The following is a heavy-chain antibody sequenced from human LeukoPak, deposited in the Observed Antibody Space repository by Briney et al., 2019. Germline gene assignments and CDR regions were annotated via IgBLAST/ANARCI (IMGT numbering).Heavy chain of an antibody. D-gene: IGHD1-7*01. Sequence: PSETLSLTCAVYGGSFSGHYWSWIRQPPGKGLEWIGEINHSGSTNYNPSLKSRVTISVDTSKNQFSLKLSSVTAADTAVYYCAKRRGLELLYYYYMDVWGKGTTVTVSS. CDR3: AKRRGLELLYYYYMDV. CDR1: GGSFSGHY. CDR2: INHSGST. V-gene: IGHV4-34*01. J-gene: IGHJ6*03.